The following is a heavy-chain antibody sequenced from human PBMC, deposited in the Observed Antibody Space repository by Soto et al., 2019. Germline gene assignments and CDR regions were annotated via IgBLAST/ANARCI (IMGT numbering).Heavy chain of an antibody. CDR1: GGSISSGDYY. V-gene: IGHV4-30-4*01. Sequence: QVQLQESGPGLVKPSQTLSLTCTVSGGSISSGDYYWSWIRQPPGRGLEWIGYIYNSETTYYSPSLKSRLIISTDPSKIQFSLRLTSVTVADTAVFFCARSPSGYGDFGFWGQGTLVTVSS. CDR3: ARSPSGYGDFGF. CDR2: IYNSETT. D-gene: IGHD6-25*01. J-gene: IGHJ4*02.